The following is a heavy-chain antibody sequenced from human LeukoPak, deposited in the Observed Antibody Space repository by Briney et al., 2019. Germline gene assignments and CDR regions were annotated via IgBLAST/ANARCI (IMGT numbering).Heavy chain of an antibody. CDR1: GFTFSSYE. J-gene: IGHJ4*02. CDR3: ARDLAVAYFDY. V-gene: IGHV3-48*03. Sequence: PGGSLRLSCAASGFTFSSYEMNWVRQAPGKGLEWVSYISGSGSTIYHADSVKGRFTISRDNAKNSLYLQMNSLRAEDTAVYYCARDLAVAYFDYWGQGTLVTVSS. CDR2: ISGSGSTI. D-gene: IGHD6-19*01.